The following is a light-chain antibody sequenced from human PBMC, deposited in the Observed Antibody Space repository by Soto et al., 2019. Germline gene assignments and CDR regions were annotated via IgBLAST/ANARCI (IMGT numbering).Light chain of an antibody. J-gene: IGLJ2*01. CDR1: SSDVGGYNS. V-gene: IGLV2-11*01. CDR3: CSYAGSFVV. Sequence: QSALTQPRSVFGSPGQSVTISCTGTSSDVGGYNSVSWYQQHPGKAPKLMIFDVSKRPSGVPDRFSGSKSGNTASLTISGLQAEDEGDYYCCSYAGSFVVFGGGTKLTVL. CDR2: DVS.